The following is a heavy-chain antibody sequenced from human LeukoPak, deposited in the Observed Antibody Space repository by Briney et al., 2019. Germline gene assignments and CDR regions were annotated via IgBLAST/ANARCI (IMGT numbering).Heavy chain of an antibody. Sequence: GGSLRLSCAASGFTFSDYYMSWIRQAPGKGLEWVSYISSSGSTIYYADSVKGRFTISRDNAKNSLYLQMNSLRAEDAAVYYCAGSFSRYLPDAFDIWGQGTMVTVSS. CDR3: AGSFSRYLPDAFDI. D-gene: IGHD2-2*01. V-gene: IGHV3-11*04. CDR2: ISSSGSTI. CDR1: GFTFSDYY. J-gene: IGHJ3*02.